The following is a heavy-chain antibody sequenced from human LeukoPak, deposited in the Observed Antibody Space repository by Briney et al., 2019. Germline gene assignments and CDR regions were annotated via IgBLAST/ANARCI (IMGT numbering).Heavy chain of an antibody. Sequence: SETLSLTCAVSGGSINSYYWSWIRQPPGKGREWIGYIYYSGSTNYNPSLKSRVTISVDTSKNQFSLKLSSATAADTAVYYCARDKGGYSYGPPGAFDIWGQGTMVTVSS. V-gene: IGHV4-59*01. J-gene: IGHJ3*02. CDR2: IYYSGST. CDR1: GGSINSYY. CDR3: ARDKGGYSYGPPGAFDI. D-gene: IGHD5-18*01.